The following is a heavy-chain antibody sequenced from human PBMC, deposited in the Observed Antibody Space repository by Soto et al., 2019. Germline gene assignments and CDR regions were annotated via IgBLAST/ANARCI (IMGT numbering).Heavy chain of an antibody. CDR3: ARVPIGVAGIGNFDY. D-gene: IGHD6-19*01. CDR1: GDSVCSNSAA. J-gene: IGHJ4*02. Sequence: SQTLSLTCVISGDSVCSNSAAWNWIRQSPSRGLEWLGRTYYRSKWYNDYAVSVKSRITINPDTSKNQFSLQLNSVTPEDTAVYYCARVPIGVAGIGNFDYWGQGTLVTVSS. CDR2: TYYRSKWYN. V-gene: IGHV6-1*01.